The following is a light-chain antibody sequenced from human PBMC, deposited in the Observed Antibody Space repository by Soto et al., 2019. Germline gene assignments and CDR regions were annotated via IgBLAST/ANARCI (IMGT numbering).Light chain of an antibody. CDR3: QQRSNWPLT. CDR1: QSVRSY. CDR2: DAS. Sequence: EIVLTQSPATLSLSPGERATLSCRASQSVRSYLAWYQHKHGQAPRLLIYDASNRATGIPARFSGSGPGTDFTLTISSLEPEDFAVYYCQQRSNWPLTFGGGTKVDIK. V-gene: IGKV3-11*01. J-gene: IGKJ4*01.